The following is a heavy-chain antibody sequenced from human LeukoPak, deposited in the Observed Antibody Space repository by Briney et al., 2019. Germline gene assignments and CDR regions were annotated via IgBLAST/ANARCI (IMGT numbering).Heavy chain of an antibody. CDR3: TSGYCSGGSCEDY. D-gene: IGHD2-15*01. Sequence: GRSLRLSCTASGFTFGDYAMSWFRQAPGKGLDWVGFIRRKANGGTTEYAASVKGRFTISKDDSKSIAYLQMNSLKIDDTAVYYCTSGYCSGGSCEDYWGQGTLVTVSS. V-gene: IGHV3-49*03. CDR1: GFTFGDYA. J-gene: IGHJ4*02. CDR2: IRRKANGGTT.